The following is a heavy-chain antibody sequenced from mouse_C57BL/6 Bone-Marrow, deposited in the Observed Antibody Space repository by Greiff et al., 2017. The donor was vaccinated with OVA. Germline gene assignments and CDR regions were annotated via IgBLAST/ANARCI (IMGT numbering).Heavy chain of an antibody. CDR1: GYAFSSSW. CDR2: IYPGDGDT. D-gene: IGHD2-2*01. V-gene: IGHV1-82*01. CDR3: ARGDGYDGGGNY. Sequence: QVQLQQSGPELVKPGDSVKISCKASGYAFSSSWMNWVKQRPGKGLEWIGRIYPGDGDTNYNGKFKGKATLTADKSSSTAYMQLSSLTSEDSAVYFCARGDGYDGGGNYWGQGTTLTVSS. J-gene: IGHJ2*01.